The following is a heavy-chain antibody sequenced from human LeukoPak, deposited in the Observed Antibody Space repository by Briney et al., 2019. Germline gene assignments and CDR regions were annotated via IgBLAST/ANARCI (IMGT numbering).Heavy chain of an antibody. J-gene: IGHJ3*02. D-gene: IGHD2-21*01. CDR1: GFTFNSFN. CDR2: ISGSSSTI. V-gene: IGHV3-48*01. CDR3: ARDPSPAHSIVVVIRSWYGFDI. Sequence: GGSLRLSCAASGFTFNSFNMNWVRQAPGKGLEWISYISGSSSTIYYADSVKGRFTISRDNAKNSLSLQMNSLRAEDTAVYYCARDPSPAHSIVVVIRSWYGFDIWGQGTMVTVSS.